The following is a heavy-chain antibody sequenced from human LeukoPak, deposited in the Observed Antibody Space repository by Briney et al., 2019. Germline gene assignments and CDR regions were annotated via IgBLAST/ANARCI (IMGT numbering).Heavy chain of an antibody. Sequence: GGSLRLSCAVSEFTFSHFAMHWARQAPGKGLEWVAVVSSHGNDGYYADSVKGRFTISRDNSKNTLYLQIDSLRAEDTAIYYCTRDAYNFNDFDYWGQGTLVTVSS. CDR2: VSSHGNDG. J-gene: IGHJ4*02. CDR3: TRDAYNFNDFDY. CDR1: EFTFSHFA. D-gene: IGHD5-24*01. V-gene: IGHV3-30*01.